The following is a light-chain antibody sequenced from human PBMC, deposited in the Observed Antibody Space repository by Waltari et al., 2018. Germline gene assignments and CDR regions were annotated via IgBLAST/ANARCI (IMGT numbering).Light chain of an antibody. CDR3: LQDYNYPRT. J-gene: IGKJ1*01. CDR1: QGIRND. Sequence: AIQMTQSPSSLFASVGDRVTITCRASQGIRNDLGWYQQKPGKAPNLLLYAASRLRSGVPSRFSGSGSGTDFTLTISSLQPEDFATYYCLQDYNYPRTFGQGTQVEIK. CDR2: AAS. V-gene: IGKV1-6*01.